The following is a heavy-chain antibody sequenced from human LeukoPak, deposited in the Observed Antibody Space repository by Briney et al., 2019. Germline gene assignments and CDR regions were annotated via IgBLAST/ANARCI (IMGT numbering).Heavy chain of an antibody. CDR1: GFTFSSYA. CDR2: ISGSGGGT. J-gene: IGHJ4*02. D-gene: IGHD3-22*01. CDR3: AKVFDSSGYPSFDY. Sequence: GGSLRLSCAASGFTFSSYAMRWVRQAPGKGLEWVSGISGSGGGTYYADSVKGRFTISRDNSKKTLYLQMNSLRAEDTAVYYCAKVFDSSGYPSFDYWGQGTLVTVSS. V-gene: IGHV3-23*01.